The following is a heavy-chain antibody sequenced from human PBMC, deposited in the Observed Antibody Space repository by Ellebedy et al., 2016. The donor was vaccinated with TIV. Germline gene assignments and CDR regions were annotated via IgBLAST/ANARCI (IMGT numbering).Heavy chain of an antibody. V-gene: IGHV3-30*18. CDR3: VKNRLPFYSNSLQHFDS. Sequence: GGSLRLSCAASGFTFRSFGMFWVRQAPGKGLEWVALISYNGGVIKYADSVKGRFTIYRDDSENTLSLQMDSLRVEDTATYYCVKNRLPFYSNSLQHFDSWGQGTLVTVSS. CDR2: ISYNGGVI. J-gene: IGHJ4*02. CDR1: GFTFRSFG. D-gene: IGHD6-6*01.